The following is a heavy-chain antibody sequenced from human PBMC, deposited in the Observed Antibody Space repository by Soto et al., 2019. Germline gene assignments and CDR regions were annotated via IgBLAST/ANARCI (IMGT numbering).Heavy chain of an antibody. CDR2: IYPGDSDT. CDR1: GYSFTSYW. D-gene: IGHD1-26*01. Sequence: PGESLKISCKGSGYSFTSYWIGWVRQMPWKGLEWMGIIYPGDSDTRYSPSFQGQVTISADKSISTAYLQWSSLKASDTAMYYCASHGSSGSYHDAFDIWGQGTMVTVSS. V-gene: IGHV5-51*01. CDR3: ASHGSSGSYHDAFDI. J-gene: IGHJ3*02.